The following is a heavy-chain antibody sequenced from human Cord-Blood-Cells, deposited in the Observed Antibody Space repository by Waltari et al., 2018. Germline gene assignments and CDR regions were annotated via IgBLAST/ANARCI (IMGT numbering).Heavy chain of an antibody. CDR3: ARYSSSWY. CDR2: IYYSGST. Sequence: QLQLQESGPGLVKPSETLSLTCTVSGGSISSSSYYWGCIRQPPGKGLEWIGRIYYSGSTYYNPSLKSRVTISVDTSKNQFSLKLSSVTAADTAVYYCARYSSSWYWGQGTLVTVSS. J-gene: IGHJ4*02. D-gene: IGHD6-13*01. V-gene: IGHV4-39*01. CDR1: GGSISSSSYY.